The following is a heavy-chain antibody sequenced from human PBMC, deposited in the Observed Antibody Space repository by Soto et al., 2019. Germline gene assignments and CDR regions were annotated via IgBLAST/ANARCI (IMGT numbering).Heavy chain of an antibody. Sequence: QVQLVQSGAEVKKPGSSVKVSCKASGGTFSSYAISWVRQAPGQGLEWMGGIIPIFGTANYAQQFQGRVTITADKSTSTAYMELSSLRCEDTAVYYCASCGGLYGSGYPYPFDYRGQGTLVTVSS. V-gene: IGHV1-69*06. CDR3: ASCGGLYGSGYPYPFDY. CDR2: IIPIFGTA. CDR1: GGTFSSYA. D-gene: IGHD3-22*01. J-gene: IGHJ4*02.